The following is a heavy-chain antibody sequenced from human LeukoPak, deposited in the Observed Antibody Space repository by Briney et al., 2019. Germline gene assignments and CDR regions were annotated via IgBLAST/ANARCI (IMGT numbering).Heavy chain of an antibody. CDR3: ARGSHIVVVTAFDY. D-gene: IGHD2-21*02. CDR2: ISSSSSTI. CDR1: GFTFSSYS. J-gene: IGHJ4*02. Sequence: GGSLRLSCAASGFTFSSYSMNWVRQAPGKGLEWVSYISSSSSTIYYADSVKGRFTISRDNAKNSLYLQMNSLRAEDTAVYYCARGSHIVVVTAFDYWGRGTLVTVSS. V-gene: IGHV3-48*04.